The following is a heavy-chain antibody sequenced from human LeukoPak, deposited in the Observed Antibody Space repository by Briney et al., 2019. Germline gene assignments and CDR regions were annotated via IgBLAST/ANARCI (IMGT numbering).Heavy chain of an antibody. D-gene: IGHD3-10*01. Sequence: PSGTLSLTCAVSGGSISSSNWWSWVRQPPGKGLEWIGEIYHSGSTNYNPFLKSRVTISVDKSKNQFSLKLSSVTAADTAVYYCAREGPVSRYYYGSGSYLRGWGQGTLVTVSS. CDR2: IYHSGST. CDR3: AREGPVSRYYYGSGSYLRG. J-gene: IGHJ4*02. CDR1: GGSISSSNW. V-gene: IGHV4-4*02.